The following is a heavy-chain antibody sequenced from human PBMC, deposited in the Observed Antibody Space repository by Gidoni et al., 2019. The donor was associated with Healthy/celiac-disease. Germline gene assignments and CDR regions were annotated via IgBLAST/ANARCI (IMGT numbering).Heavy chain of an antibody. D-gene: IGHD5-12*01. CDR2: ISWNSGSI. Sequence: EVQLVESGGGLVQPGRSLRLSCAASGFTFDDYAMPWVRQAPRKGLEWVSGISWNSGSIVYADSVKGRFTISRDNAKNSLYLQMNSLRAEDTALYYCAKDKRLRSNYYYYGMDVWGQGTTVTVSS. J-gene: IGHJ6*02. V-gene: IGHV3-9*01. CDR3: AKDKRLRSNYYYYGMDV. CDR1: GFTFDDYA.